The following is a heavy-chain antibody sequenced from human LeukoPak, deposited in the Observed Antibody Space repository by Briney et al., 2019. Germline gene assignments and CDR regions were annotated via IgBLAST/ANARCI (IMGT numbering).Heavy chain of an antibody. V-gene: IGHV3-23*01. CDR3: AKAAVPGTKYYFDY. D-gene: IGHD2-8*01. Sequence: GGSLRLSCAASGFTFSSYAMGWLRQAPGEGLEWVSSISGSGSSTYYADSVKGRYTISRDSSKDTLYLQMNTLRAEDTALYYCAKAAVPGTKYYFDYWGQGTLVTVSS. CDR2: ISGSGSST. J-gene: IGHJ4*02. CDR1: GFTFSSYA.